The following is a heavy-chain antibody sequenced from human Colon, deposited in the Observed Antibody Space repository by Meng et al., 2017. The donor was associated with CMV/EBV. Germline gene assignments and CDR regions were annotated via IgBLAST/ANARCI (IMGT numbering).Heavy chain of an antibody. Sequence: GGSLRLSCAASGFSVSSYWMHWVRQAPGKGLVWVSRINSDGSSTTYADPVKGRFTFSRDNAKNTLYLQMNSLRAEDTAVYYCARTPRGYCTNGVCLHYFDYWGQGTLVTVSS. CDR3: ARTPRGYCTNGVCLHYFDY. D-gene: IGHD2-8*01. J-gene: IGHJ4*02. CDR1: GFSVSSYW. V-gene: IGHV3-74*01. CDR2: INSDGSST.